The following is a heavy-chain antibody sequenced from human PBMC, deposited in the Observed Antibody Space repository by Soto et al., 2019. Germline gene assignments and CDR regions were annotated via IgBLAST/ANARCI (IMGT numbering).Heavy chain of an antibody. CDR3: ARGGYYYDTRDAFDI. V-gene: IGHV3-48*03. CDR2: ISSSGSTI. D-gene: IGHD3-22*01. Sequence: PGGSLRLSCAASGFTFSSYEMNWVRQAPGKGLEWVSYISSSGSTIYYADSVKGRFTISRDNAKNSLYLQMNSLRAEDTAVYYCARGGYYYDTRDAFDIWGQGTMVTV. J-gene: IGHJ3*02. CDR1: GFTFSSYE.